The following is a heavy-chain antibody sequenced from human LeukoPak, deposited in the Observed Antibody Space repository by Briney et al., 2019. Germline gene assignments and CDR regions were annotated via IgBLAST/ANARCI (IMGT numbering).Heavy chain of an antibody. CDR1: GFTFSSYG. Sequence: GGSLRLSCAASGFTFSSYGMHWVRQAPGKGLEWVGFIRSKAYGGTTQYAASVKGRFTISRDDSKSIAYLQINSLKIEDTAVYYCTRGRRYCSGGSCPEYWGQGALVTVSS. J-gene: IGHJ4*02. V-gene: IGHV3-49*04. CDR2: IRSKAYGGTT. D-gene: IGHD2-15*01. CDR3: TRGRRYCSGGSCPEY.